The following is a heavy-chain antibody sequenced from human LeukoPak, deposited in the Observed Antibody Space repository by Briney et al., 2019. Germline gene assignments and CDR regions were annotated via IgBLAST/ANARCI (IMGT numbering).Heavy chain of an antibody. CDR2: ISGSGGST. CDR3: AKQGGGSYYNDY. V-gene: IGHV3-23*01. Sequence: PGGSLRLSCAASGFTFSRYGMYWVRQAPGKGLEWVSAISGSGGSTHYADSVKGRFTISRDNTKNTLYLQMNSLRAEDTAVYYCAKQGGGSYYNDYWGQGTLVTVSS. J-gene: IGHJ4*02. D-gene: IGHD1-26*01. CDR1: GFTFSRYG.